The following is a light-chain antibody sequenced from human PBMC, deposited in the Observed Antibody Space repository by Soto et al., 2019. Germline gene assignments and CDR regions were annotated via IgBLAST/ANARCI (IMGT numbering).Light chain of an antibody. Sequence: QSVLTQPASVSGSPGQSITISCTGTSSDVGNYNYVSWYQQHPGKAPKLMIYDVSNRPSGVSNRFSGSKSGNTASLTISGLQAEDEADYYCSSYTSSRTPVFGTGTQLTVL. CDR3: SSYTSSRTPV. CDR2: DVS. CDR1: SSDVGNYNY. J-gene: IGLJ1*01. V-gene: IGLV2-14*01.